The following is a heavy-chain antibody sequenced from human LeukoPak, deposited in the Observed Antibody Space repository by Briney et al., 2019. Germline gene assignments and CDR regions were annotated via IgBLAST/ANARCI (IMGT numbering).Heavy chain of an antibody. Sequence: GGSLRLSCAASGVTFSSYWMHWVRQAPGKGLVWVSRINSDGSSTSYADSVKGRFTISRDNAKNTLYLQMNSLRAEDTAVYYCARVDSSSWSPFDYWGQGTLVTVSS. J-gene: IGHJ4*02. CDR3: ARVDSSSWSPFDY. V-gene: IGHV3-74*01. D-gene: IGHD6-13*01. CDR1: GVTFSSYW. CDR2: INSDGSST.